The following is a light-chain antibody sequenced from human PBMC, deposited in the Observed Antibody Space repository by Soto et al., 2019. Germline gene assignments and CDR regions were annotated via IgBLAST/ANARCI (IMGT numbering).Light chain of an antibody. CDR1: NSDVGGYNY. J-gene: IGLJ2*01. CDR3: SSYTSGDTLVL. V-gene: IGLV2-14*03. Sequence: QSALTQPASVSGSPGQSIIISCTGTNSDVGGYNYVSWYQQHPGKAPKVVIYDVTTRPSGVSDRFSGSKSGNTASLTISGLQAEDEADYYCSSYTSGDTLVLFGGGTQLTVL. CDR2: DVT.